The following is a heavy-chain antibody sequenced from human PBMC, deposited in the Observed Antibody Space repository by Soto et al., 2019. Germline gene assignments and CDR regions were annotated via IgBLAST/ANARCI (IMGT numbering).Heavy chain of an antibody. J-gene: IGHJ4*02. CDR3: ARDPRHKFYGSGSLTPYYFDY. CDR1: GGTFSSYA. CDR2: IIPIFGTA. Sequence: ASVKVSCKASGGTFSSYAISWVRQAPGQGLEWMGGIIPIFGTANYAQKFQGRVTITADESTSTAYMELSSLRSEDTAVYYCARDPRHKFYGSGSLTPYYFDYWGQGTLVTVSS. V-gene: IGHV1-69*13. D-gene: IGHD3-10*01.